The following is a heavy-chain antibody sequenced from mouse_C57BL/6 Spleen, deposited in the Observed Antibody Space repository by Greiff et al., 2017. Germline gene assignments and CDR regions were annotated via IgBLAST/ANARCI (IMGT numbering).Heavy chain of an antibody. CDR1: GYTFTSYW. D-gene: IGHD4-1*01. Sequence: QVQLKQPGAELVKPGASVKLSCKASGYTFTSYWMQWVKQRPGQGLEWIGEIDPSDSYTNYNQKFKGKATLTVDTSSSTAYMQLSSLTSEDSAVYYCARRTGLNYFDYWGQGTTLTVSS. CDR3: ARRTGLNYFDY. CDR2: IDPSDSYT. V-gene: IGHV1-50*01. J-gene: IGHJ2*01.